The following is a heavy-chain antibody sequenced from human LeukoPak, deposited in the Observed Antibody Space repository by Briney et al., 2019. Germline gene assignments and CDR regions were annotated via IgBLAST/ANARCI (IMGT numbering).Heavy chain of an antibody. V-gene: IGHV4-59*08. CDR3: ARHHSSAYPFDY. J-gene: IGHJ4*02. CDR2: VSNSGTT. CDR1: GGSISSYY. Sequence: SETLSLTCTVSGGSISSYYWSWIRQSPGKGLEWIGYVSNSGTTNYRPSLRGRVTVSVDTSQNRVSLKLTSMTAADTGLYYCARHHSSAYPFDYWGQGTLVTVSS. D-gene: IGHD3-22*01.